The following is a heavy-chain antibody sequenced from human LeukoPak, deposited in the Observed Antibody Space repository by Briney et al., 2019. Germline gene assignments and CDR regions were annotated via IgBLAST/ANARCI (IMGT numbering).Heavy chain of an antibody. V-gene: IGHV3-23*01. CDR3: ARYYCGSGSYLVY. Sequence: GGSLRLSCAASGFTFSSYAMSWVRQAPGKGLEWVSAISGSGGSTYYADSVKGRFTISRDNSKNTLYLQMNSLRAEDTAVYYCARYYCGSGSYLVYWGQGTLVTVSS. CDR1: GFTFSSYA. D-gene: IGHD3-10*01. J-gene: IGHJ4*02. CDR2: ISGSGGST.